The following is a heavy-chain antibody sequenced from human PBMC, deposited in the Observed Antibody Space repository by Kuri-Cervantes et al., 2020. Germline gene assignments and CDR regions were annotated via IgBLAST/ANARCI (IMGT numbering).Heavy chain of an antibody. J-gene: IGHJ5*02. V-gene: IGHV4-4*02. Sequence: GSLRLSCSVSGGSIISSHWWTWVRQAPGKGLEWIGEIYHSGGTNYNPSLKSRVTISVDTSKNQSSLKLTSVTGADTAVYYCARVLGWFDPWGQGTLVTVSS. CDR3: ARVLGWFDP. CDR2: IYHSGGT. CDR1: GGSIISSHW.